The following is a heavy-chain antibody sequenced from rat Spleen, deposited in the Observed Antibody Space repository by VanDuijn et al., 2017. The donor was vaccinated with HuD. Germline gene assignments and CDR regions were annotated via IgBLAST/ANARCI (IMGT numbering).Heavy chain of an antibody. CDR3: AVAGYGY. CDR2: ITNTGGST. Sequence: EVQLVESGGGLVQPGRSLKLSCVASGFTFSRYWMYWVRQAPGKGLEWVASITNTGGSTYYPDSVKGRFTISRDNAENIAYLQMNSLKSEDTATYYCAVAGYGYWGQGVMVTVSS. J-gene: IGHJ2*01. V-gene: IGHV5-58*01. D-gene: IGHD1-7*01. CDR1: GFTFSRYW.